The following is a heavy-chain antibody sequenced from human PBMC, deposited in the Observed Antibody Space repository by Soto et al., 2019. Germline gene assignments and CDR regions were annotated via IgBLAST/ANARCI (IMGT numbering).Heavy chain of an antibody. CDR2: MYHRGSP. J-gene: IGHJ4*03. CDR1: GGLISGGGYF. V-gene: IGHV4-30-2*01. Sequence: PSETLSLTCALAGGLISGGGYFWTWIRDRQEKGLEWMGHMYHRGSPLYNPSLKSRATIWIDLSKSQCSLSQASVTAAATAVYDCAREGPKSYFD. CDR3: AREGPKSYFD.